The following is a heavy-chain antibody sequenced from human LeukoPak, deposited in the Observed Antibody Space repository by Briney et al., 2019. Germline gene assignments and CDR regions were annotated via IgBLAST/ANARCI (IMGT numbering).Heavy chain of an antibody. D-gene: IGHD3-10*01. J-gene: IGHJ2*01. CDR2: IYYSGST. V-gene: IGHV4-39*07. CDR3: ARPSYGSGSPSFDL. CDR1: GGSISSSSYY. Sequence: ASETLSLTCTVSGGSISSSSYYWGWIRQPPGKGLEWIGSIYYSGSTYYNPSLKSRVTISVDTSKNQFSLKLSSVTAADTAVYYCARPSYGSGSPSFDLWGRGTLVTVSS.